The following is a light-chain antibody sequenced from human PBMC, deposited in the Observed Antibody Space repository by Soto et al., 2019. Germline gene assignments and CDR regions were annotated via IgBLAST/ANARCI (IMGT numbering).Light chain of an antibody. CDR2: AAS. CDR3: QEYDSAIST. CDR1: QGISNY. J-gene: IGKJ3*01. Sequence: IPMTQSPSSPSASVGDRVTITCRASQGISNYLAWYQQKPGKVPKLLIYAASTLQSGVPSRFSGSGSGTDFTLTISSLQAEDVSTYYCQEYDSAISTFGPGTKLDLK. V-gene: IGKV1-27*01.